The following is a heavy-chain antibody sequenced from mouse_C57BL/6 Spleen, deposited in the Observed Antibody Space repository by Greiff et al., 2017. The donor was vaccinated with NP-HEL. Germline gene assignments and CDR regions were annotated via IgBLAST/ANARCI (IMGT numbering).Heavy chain of an antibody. D-gene: IGHD1-1*01. V-gene: IGHV3-8*01. CDR2: ISYSGST. Sequence: EVQLQESGPGLAKPSQTLSLTCSVTGYSITSDYWNWIRKFPGNKLEYMGYISYSGSTYYNPSLKSRISITRDTSKNQYYLQLNSVTTEDTATYYCARYPITTVVGNWYFDVWGTGTTVTVSS. CDR3: ARYPITTVVGNWYFDV. J-gene: IGHJ1*03. CDR1: GYSITSDY.